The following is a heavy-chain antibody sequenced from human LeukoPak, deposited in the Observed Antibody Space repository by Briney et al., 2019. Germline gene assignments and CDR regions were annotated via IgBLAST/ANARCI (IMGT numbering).Heavy chain of an antibody. CDR1: GFIFSSYW. D-gene: IGHD3-3*02. V-gene: IGHV3-74*01. CDR2: INSDGSST. CDR3: ARERRLAMNWFDP. Sequence: GGSLRLSCAASGFIFSSYWMHWVRQAPGKGLVWVSRINSDGSSTSYADSVKGRFTISRDNAKNTLYLQMNSLRAEDTAVYYCARERRLAMNWFDPWGQGTLVTVSS. J-gene: IGHJ5*02.